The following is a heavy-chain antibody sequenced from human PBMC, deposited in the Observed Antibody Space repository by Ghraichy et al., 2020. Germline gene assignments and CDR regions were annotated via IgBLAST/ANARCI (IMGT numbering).Heavy chain of an antibody. Sequence: GESLNISCAASGFTFSSYAMSWVRQAPGKGLEWVSAISGSGGSTYYADSVKGRFTISRDNSKNTLYLQMNSLRAEDTAVYYCAKIPPLGYGSSTSCYYFDYWGHGTLVTVSS. D-gene: IGHD2-2*01. CDR2: ISGSGGST. CDR3: AKIPPLGYGSSTSCYYFDY. CDR1: GFTFSSYA. V-gene: IGHV3-23*01. J-gene: IGHJ4*01.